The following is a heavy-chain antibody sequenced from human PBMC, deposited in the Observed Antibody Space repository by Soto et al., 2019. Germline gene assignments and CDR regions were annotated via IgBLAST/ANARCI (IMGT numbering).Heavy chain of an antibody. CDR3: APTRSSGYWNPFDI. CDR2: IYSGGDT. CDR1: GFTVSTNY. D-gene: IGHD3-22*01. Sequence: PGGSLRLSCTASGFTVSTNYMNWVRQAPGKGLEWVSVIYSGGDTYYADSVKGRFTISRDNSKNTLYLQMKSLRAEETAMYYCAPTRSSGYWNPFDIWRPGTMVTVS. J-gene: IGHJ3*02. V-gene: IGHV3-53*01.